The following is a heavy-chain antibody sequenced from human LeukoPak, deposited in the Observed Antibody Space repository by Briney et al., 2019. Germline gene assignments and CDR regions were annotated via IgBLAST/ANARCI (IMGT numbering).Heavy chain of an antibody. CDR3: SGQKDFLFDP. J-gene: IGHJ5*02. Sequence: PSETLSLTCTVSGGSIISISYYWGWIRQPPGKGLEWIGSLYYSGSTYYNLSLKSRVTISVDTSKNQFSLKLSSVTAADTAVYYCSGQKDFLFDPWGQGTLVTVSS. D-gene: IGHD3/OR15-3a*01. CDR2: LYYSGST. V-gene: IGHV4-39*01. CDR1: GGSIISISYY.